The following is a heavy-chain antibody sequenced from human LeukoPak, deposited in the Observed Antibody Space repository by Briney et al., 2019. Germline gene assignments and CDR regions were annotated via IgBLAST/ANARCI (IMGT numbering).Heavy chain of an antibody. J-gene: IGHJ1*01. Sequence: NESGPTLVKPTQIHTPTCTFPGVSPSTSGGSGGCMRQPPGKALEWLATIYPDDDKRYSPTLKSKLTMTKDTSKNKADLTMTNMDPEDTATYYCARSNSDRYPLYFQNWGQGTLVTVSS. CDR2: IYPDDDK. CDR3: ARSNSDRYPLYFQN. CDR1: GVSPSTSGGS. V-gene: IGHV2-5*02. D-gene: IGHD1-26*01.